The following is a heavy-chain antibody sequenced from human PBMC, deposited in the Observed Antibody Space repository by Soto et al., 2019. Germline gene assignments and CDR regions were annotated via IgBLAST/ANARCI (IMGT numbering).Heavy chain of an antibody. J-gene: IGHJ6*03. CDR1: GGSISSYY. Sequence: PSETLSLTCTVSGGSISSYYWSWIRQPPGKGLEWIGYIYYSGSTNYNPSLKSRVTISVDTSKNQFSLKLSSVTAADTAVYYCARGDIVVVPAAHPLYYYYMDVWGKGTTVTVSS. CDR3: ARGDIVVVPAAHPLYYYYMDV. CDR2: IYYSGST. D-gene: IGHD2-2*01. V-gene: IGHV4-59*01.